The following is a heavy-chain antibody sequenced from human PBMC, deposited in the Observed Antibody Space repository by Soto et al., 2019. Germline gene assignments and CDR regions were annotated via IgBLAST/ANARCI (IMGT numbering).Heavy chain of an antibody. CDR1: GFSLSTSGVA. Sequence: QITLKESGPTLVKPTQTLTLTCTFSGFSLSTSGVAVGWIRQPPGKALEWLALIYWDDDKRYNPSLKSRLTITKDTSRDHVVITMTHMDPADTATYCCAHRYGSGTYYYYGMDVWGQGTTVTVSS. D-gene: IGHD3-10*01. V-gene: IGHV2-5*02. CDR3: AHRYGSGTYYYYGMDV. J-gene: IGHJ6*02. CDR2: IYWDDDK.